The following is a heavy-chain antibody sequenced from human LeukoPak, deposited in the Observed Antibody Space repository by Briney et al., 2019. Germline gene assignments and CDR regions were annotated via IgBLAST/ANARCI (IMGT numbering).Heavy chain of an antibody. CDR2: INHSGST. CDR3: ARVPGCSYAMNWFDP. J-gene: IGHJ5*02. D-gene: IGHD5-18*01. CDR1: GGSFSGYY. Sequence: SETLSLTCAVYGGSFSGYYWSWIRQPPGKGLEWIGEINHSGSTNYNPSLKSRVTISVDTSKNQFSLKLSSVTAADTAVYYCARVPGCSYAMNWFDPWGQGTLVTVSS. V-gene: IGHV4-34*01.